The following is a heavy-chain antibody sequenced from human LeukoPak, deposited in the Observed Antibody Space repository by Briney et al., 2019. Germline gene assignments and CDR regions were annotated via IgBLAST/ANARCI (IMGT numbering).Heavy chain of an antibody. D-gene: IGHD6-13*01. CDR3: ARAIVAAGDF. CDR1: GYTFTGYY. CDR2: INPNSGGT. Sequence: ASVKVSCKASGYTFTGYYMHWVRQAPGQGLEWMGRINPNSGGTNSAQKFQGRVTMTRNTSINTAYMELNRLRSDDTAVYYCARAIVAAGDFWGQGTLVTVSS. J-gene: IGHJ4*02. V-gene: IGHV1-2*06.